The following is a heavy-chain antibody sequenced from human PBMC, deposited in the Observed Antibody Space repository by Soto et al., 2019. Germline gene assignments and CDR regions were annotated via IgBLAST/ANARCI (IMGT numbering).Heavy chain of an antibody. V-gene: IGHV4-31*03. J-gene: IGHJ4*02. CDR2: IYYSGST. Sequence: PSETLSLTCTVSGGSISSGGYYWSWIRQHPGKGLEWIGYIYYSGSTYYNPSLKSRVTISVDTSKNQFSLKLSSVTAADTAVYYFATAIAWAYHHCSSTSCYPYFHYWGQGTLVTASS. D-gene: IGHD2-2*01. CDR3: ATAIAWAYHHCSSTSCYPYFHY. CDR1: GGSISSGGYY.